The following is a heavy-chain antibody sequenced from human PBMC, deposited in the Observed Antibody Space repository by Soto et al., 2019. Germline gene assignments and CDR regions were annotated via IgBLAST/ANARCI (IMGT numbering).Heavy chain of an antibody. D-gene: IGHD6-13*01. V-gene: IGHV3-23*01. CDR1: GFTFSAYA. CDR3: ARQEYVTTWYLKY. Sequence: EVQLLESGGGVVQPGGSLRLSCAASGFTFSAYAMSWVRQAPGKGLEWVSVISGSGGATYYADSVKGRFTISRDNSKNTLYLQMNSLRAEDTAVYYCARQEYVTTWYLKYWGQGTLVTVSS. J-gene: IGHJ4*02. CDR2: ISGSGGAT.